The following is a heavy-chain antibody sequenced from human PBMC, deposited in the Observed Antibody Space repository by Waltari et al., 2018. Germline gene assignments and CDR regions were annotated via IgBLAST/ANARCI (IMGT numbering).Heavy chain of an antibody. V-gene: IGHV4-4*07. D-gene: IGHD3-10*01. J-gene: IGHJ4*02. CDR1: GDSINTSY. CDR3: ARVAGSQYYFDY. CDR2: VYSGGST. Sequence: QVQLQESGPGLVRPSETLSLTCTVSGDSINTSYWSWIRQPAGKALEWIGRVYSGGSTSYNPSLKSRVIVSVDTPKNQFSLKLSSVTAADTAVYYCARVAGSQYYFDYWGQGTLVTVSS.